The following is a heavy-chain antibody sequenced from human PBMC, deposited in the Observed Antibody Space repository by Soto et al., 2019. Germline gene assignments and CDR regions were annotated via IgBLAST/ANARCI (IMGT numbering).Heavy chain of an antibody. CDR1: GGTFSSYA. D-gene: IGHD2-15*01. CDR2: IIPIFGTA. CDR3: ARDMGGYDDYYGMDV. J-gene: IGHJ6*04. Sequence: ASVKVSCKASGGTFSSYAISWVRQAPGQGLEWMGGIIPIFGTANYAQKFQGRVTITADKSTSTAYMELSSLRSEDTAVYYCARDMGGYDDYYGMDVWGKGTTVTVAS. V-gene: IGHV1-69*06.